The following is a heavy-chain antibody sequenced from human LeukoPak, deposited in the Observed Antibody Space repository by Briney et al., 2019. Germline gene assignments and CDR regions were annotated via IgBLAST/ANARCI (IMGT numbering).Heavy chain of an antibody. CDR2: IYYSGST. CDR3: ARGDDYGDYIGY. Sequence: SQTLSLTCTVSGGSISSGGYYWSWIRQHPGKGLEWIGYIYYSGSTYSNPSLKSRVTISVDTSKNHFSLKLSSVTAADTAVYYCARGDDYGDYIGYWGQGTLVTVSS. J-gene: IGHJ4*02. CDR1: GGSISSGGYY. D-gene: IGHD4-17*01. V-gene: IGHV4-31*03.